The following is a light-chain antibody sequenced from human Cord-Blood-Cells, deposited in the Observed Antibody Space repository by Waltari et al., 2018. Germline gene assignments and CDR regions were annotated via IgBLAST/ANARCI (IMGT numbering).Light chain of an antibody. CDR3: QQYYSTRT. Sequence: DIVMTLSPDSLAVSLGDRANLKCTSSQSVLYSSNNKNYLAWYQQKPGHHPKLLIYWASTRESGVPDRFSGSGSGSDFTLTISSLQAEDVAVYYCQQYYSTRTFGQGTKVEIK. V-gene: IGKV4-1*01. J-gene: IGKJ1*01. CDR1: QSVLYSSNNKNY. CDR2: WAS.